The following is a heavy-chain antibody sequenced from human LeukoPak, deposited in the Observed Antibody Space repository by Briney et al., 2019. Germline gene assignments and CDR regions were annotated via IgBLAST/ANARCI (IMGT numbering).Heavy chain of an antibody. V-gene: IGHV3-74*01. CDR3: ARGRIGSSYYYFDY. CDR1: GFTFSGYW. CDR2: INSDGTST. D-gene: IGHD6-13*01. Sequence: GGSLRLSCVASGFTFSGYWMHWVRQPPGKGLVWVSRINSDGTSTTYADSVKGRFTITRDNTKNTLYLQMNSLRAEDTAVYYCARGRIGSSYYYFDYWGQGAVVTVSS. J-gene: IGHJ4*02.